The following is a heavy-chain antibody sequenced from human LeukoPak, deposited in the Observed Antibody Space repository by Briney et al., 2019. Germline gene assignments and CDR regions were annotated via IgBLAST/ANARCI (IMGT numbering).Heavy chain of an antibody. V-gene: IGHV3-23*01. J-gene: IGHJ4*02. D-gene: IGHD6-19*01. CDR2: ISGSGGST. CDR3: AKAGSSGWSTFDY. CDR1: GFTFSSYA. Sequence: PGRSLRLSCAASGFTFSSYAMSWVRQAPGKGLEWVSAISGSGGSTYYADSVKGRFTISRDNSKNTLYLQMNSLRAEDTAVYYCAKAGSSGWSTFDYWGQGTLVTVSS.